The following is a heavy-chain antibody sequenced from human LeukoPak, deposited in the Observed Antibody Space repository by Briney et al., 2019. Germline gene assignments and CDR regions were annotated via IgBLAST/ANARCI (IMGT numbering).Heavy chain of an antibody. Sequence: GGSLRLSCAASGFTFSSYSMNWVRQAPGKGLEWVSFFSTSSSQIYYADSVKGRFTISRDNAKNSLYLQMNSLRAEDTAVYYCARDKTYYDSSGYFFGGPDVWGKGTTVTISS. CDR3: ARDKTYYDSSGYFFGGPDV. J-gene: IGHJ6*04. CDR1: GFTFSSYS. D-gene: IGHD3-22*01. CDR2: FSTSSSQI. V-gene: IGHV3-21*06.